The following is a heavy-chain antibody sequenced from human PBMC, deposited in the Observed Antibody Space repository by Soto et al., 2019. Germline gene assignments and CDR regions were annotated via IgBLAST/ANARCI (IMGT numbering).Heavy chain of an antibody. V-gene: IGHV4-34*01. CDR1: GGSFSGYY. J-gene: IGHJ5*02. Sequence: SETLSLTCAVYGGSFSGYYWSWIRQPPGKGLEWIGEINHSGSTNYNPSLKSRVTISVDTSKNQFSLKLSSVTAADTAVYYCARVIWSGHLTSDLWGQGTLVTVSS. CDR2: INHSGST. CDR3: ARVIWSGHLTSDL. D-gene: IGHD3-3*01.